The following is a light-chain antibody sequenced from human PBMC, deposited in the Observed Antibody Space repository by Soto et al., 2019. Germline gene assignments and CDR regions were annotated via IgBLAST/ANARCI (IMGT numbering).Light chain of an antibody. CDR3: SSYTMSTTVI. Sequence: QSALTQPASVSGSPGQSITISCTGTNNDVGAHNLVSWYQHHPGKAPRLMISEVSNRPSGVSNRFSASKSDNTASLTISGLQAEDEADYYCSSYTMSTTVIFGGGTKLTVL. J-gene: IGLJ2*01. V-gene: IGLV2-14*01. CDR2: EVS. CDR1: NNDVGAHNL.